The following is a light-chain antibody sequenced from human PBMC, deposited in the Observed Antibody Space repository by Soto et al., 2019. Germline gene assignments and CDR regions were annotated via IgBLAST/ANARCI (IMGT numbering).Light chain of an antibody. CDR2: GNN. CDR1: SSNIGATYD. Sequence: QSALTQPPSVSGAPGQRVTISCTGSSSNIGATYDVHWYQQFPGTAPKLLIYGNNNRPSGVPDRFSGSKSGTSASLAITGLQAEDEADYYCQSYDSSLSGVVFGGGTKLTVL. V-gene: IGLV1-40*01. J-gene: IGLJ2*01. CDR3: QSYDSSLSGVV.